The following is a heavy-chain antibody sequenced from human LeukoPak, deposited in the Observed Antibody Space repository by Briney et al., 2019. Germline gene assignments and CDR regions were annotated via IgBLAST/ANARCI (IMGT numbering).Heavy chain of an antibody. CDR3: ARAGQWLGQYYFDY. Sequence: GGSLRLSCAASGFTVSSNYMSWVRQAPGKGLEWVSVIYRGGSTYYADSVKGRFTISRDNSKNTLYLQMNSLRAEDTAVYYCARAGQWLGQYYFDYWGQGTLVTVSS. D-gene: IGHD6-19*01. J-gene: IGHJ4*02. CDR2: IYRGGST. V-gene: IGHV3-53*01. CDR1: GFTVSSNY.